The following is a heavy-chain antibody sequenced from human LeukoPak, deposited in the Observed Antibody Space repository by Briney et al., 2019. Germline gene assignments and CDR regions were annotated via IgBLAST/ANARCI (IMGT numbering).Heavy chain of an antibody. CDR2: IYSGGST. V-gene: IGHV3-53*01. Sequence: GGSLRLSCAASGFTVSSNYMSWVRQAPGKGLEWDSIIYSGGSTYYADSVKGRFTISRDNSKNTVYLQMSSLRAEDAAVYYCARDLVRGYDNWRGYGGLDVWGQGTTVTVSS. CDR3: ARDLVRGYDNWRGYGGLDV. D-gene: IGHD3-3*01. CDR1: GFTVSSNY. J-gene: IGHJ6*02.